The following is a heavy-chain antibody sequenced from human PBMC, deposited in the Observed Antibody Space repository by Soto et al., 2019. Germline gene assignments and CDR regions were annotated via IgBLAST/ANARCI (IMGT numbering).Heavy chain of an antibody. CDR2: ISLYSDGT. V-gene: IGHV1-18*01. Sequence: ASVKVSCKTSGYTFSNYGITWVRQAPGQPLEWLGWISLYSDGTNYAQKFQGRVSMTTDTSTTTAYMELRSLRSDDTAAYYCARVVPGAEAWFGPWGQGTLVTVSS. CDR1: GYTFSNYG. D-gene: IGHD2-2*01. J-gene: IGHJ5*02. CDR3: ARVVPGAEAWFGP.